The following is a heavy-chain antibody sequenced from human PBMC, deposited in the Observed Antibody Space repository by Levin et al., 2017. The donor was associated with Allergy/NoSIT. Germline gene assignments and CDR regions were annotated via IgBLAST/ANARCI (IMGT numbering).Heavy chain of an antibody. J-gene: IGHJ6*03. V-gene: IGHV4-61*02. CDR2: IYVTGST. Sequence: PSETLSLTCSVSGDSISRGFYYWSWIRQPAGEGLEWIGRIYVTGSTTYSPSLKSRVTISLDRSKDQVALKSNSVTAADRAVYYCARDLARFSGYKPYCYTDVWGKGTTVTVSS. CDR3: ARDLARFSGYKPYCYTDV. CDR1: GDSISRGFYY. D-gene: IGHD5-12*01.